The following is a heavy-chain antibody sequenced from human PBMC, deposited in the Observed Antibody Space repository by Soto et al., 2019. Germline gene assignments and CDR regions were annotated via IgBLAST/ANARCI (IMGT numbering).Heavy chain of an antibody. CDR1: GGTFSSYA. CDR3: ARDRYPPTNYFDY. V-gene: IGHV1-69*13. D-gene: IGHD3-16*02. J-gene: IGHJ4*02. Sequence: ASVKVSCKASGGTFSSYAISWVRQAPGQGLEWMGGIIPIFGTANYAQKFQGRVTITADESTSTAYMELSSLRSEDTAVYYCARDRYPPTNYFDYWGQGTLVTVSS. CDR2: IIPIFGTA.